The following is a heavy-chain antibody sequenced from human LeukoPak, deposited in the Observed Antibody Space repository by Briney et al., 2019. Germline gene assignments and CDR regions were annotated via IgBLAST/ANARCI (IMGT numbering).Heavy chain of an antibody. D-gene: IGHD4-17*01. CDR1: GYTFTSYG. J-gene: IGHJ4*02. CDR3: ARDKRDYGDYGLDY. CDR2: ISAYNGNT. V-gene: IGHV1-18*01. Sequence: GASVKVSCKASGYTFTSYGISWVRQAPGQGLEWMGWISAYNGNTNYAQKLQGRVTMTTDTSTSTAYMELRSLRSDDTAVYYCARDKRDYGDYGLDYWGQGTLVTVSS.